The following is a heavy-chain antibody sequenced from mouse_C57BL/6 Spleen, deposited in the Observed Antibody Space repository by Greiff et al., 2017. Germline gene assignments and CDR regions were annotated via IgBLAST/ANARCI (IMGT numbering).Heavy chain of an antibody. CDR1: GYTFTSYW. Sequence: VQLQQPGAELVKPGASVKLSCKASGYTFTSYWMHWVKQRPGQGLEWIGMIHPNSGSTNYNEKFKSKATLTVDKSSSTAYMQLSSLTSEDSAVYYCAREDYYGRSFDVWGTGTTVTVSS. CDR2: IHPNSGST. J-gene: IGHJ1*03. CDR3: AREDYYGRSFDV. D-gene: IGHD1-1*01. V-gene: IGHV1-64*01.